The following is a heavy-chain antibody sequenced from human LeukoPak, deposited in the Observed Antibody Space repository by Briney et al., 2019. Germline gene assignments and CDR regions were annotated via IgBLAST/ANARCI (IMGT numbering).Heavy chain of an antibody. D-gene: IGHD3-22*01. CDR1: GGTFSSYA. J-gene: IGHJ4*02. CDR3: ASSRDYYDSSGYYYVGDY. CDR2: IIPIFGKA. V-gene: IGHV1-69*01. Sequence: ASVKVSCTASGGTFSSYAISWVRQAPGQGLEWMGGIIPIFGKANYAQKFQGRVTITADESTSTAYMELSSLRSEDTAVYYCASSRDYYDSSGYYYVGDYWGQGTLVTVSS.